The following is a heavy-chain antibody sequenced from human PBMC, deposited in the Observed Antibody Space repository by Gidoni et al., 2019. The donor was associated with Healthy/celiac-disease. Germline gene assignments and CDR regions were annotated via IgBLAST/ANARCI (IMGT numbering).Heavy chain of an antibody. CDR2: ISSSSSYI. V-gene: IGHV3-21*01. CDR3: AQFSNYGDYSPDY. D-gene: IGHD4-17*01. J-gene: IGHJ4*02. Sequence: EVQLVESGGGLVKPGGSLRLSCAASGFTFSSYSMNWVRQAPGKGLEWVSSISSSSSYIYYADSVKGRFTISRDNAKNSLYLQMNSLRAEDTAVYYCAQFSNYGDYSPDYWGQGTLVTVSS. CDR1: GFTFSSYS.